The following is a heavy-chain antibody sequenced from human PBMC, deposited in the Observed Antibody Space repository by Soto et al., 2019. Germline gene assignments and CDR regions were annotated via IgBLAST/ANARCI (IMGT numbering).Heavy chain of an antibody. CDR2: INPSGGST. Sequence: QVQLVQSGAEVKKPGASVKVSCKASGYTFTSYYMHWVRQAPGQGLEWMGIINPSGGSTSYAQKFQGRVDMTRDTSTSTVYMELSSLRSEDTAVYYCARALSSDRTYYYYYMDVWGKGTTVTVSS. CDR1: GYTFTSYY. J-gene: IGHJ6*03. V-gene: IGHV1-46*03. CDR3: ARALSSDRTYYYYYMDV.